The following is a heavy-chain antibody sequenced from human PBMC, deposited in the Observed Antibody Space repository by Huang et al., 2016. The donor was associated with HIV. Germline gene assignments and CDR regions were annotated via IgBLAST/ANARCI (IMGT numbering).Heavy chain of an antibody. J-gene: IGHJ4*02. CDR3: ATVYRRFRNHDSGDYYFDY. Sequence: QVQLVQSGAEVKKSGASVKVSCKVSGYTLTELSMHWVRQAPGKGLEWEGGFEPEDCETIYAQKCQGRVTMTEDTSTDTAYMELSSLRSEDTAVYYCATVYRRFRNHDSGDYYFDYWDQGTLVTVSS. D-gene: IGHD3-22*01. CDR2: FEPEDCET. CDR1: GYTLTELS. V-gene: IGHV1-24*01.